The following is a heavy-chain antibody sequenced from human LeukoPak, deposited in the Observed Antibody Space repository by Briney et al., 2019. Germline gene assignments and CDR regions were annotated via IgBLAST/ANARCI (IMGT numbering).Heavy chain of an antibody. Sequence: GGSLRLSCAASGFTFSSYGMHWVRQAPGKGLEWVAVVSAAGTNKYYVDSVKGRFTISRDNSKNTLYLQMNSLRAEDTAVYYCAKDGSYYDFDYWGQGTLVTVSS. D-gene: IGHD1-26*01. CDR1: GFTFSSYG. CDR2: VSAAGTNK. J-gene: IGHJ4*02. V-gene: IGHV3-30*18. CDR3: AKDGSYYDFDY.